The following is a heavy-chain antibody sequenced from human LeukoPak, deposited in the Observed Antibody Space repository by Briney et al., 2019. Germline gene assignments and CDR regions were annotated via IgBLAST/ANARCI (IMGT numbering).Heavy chain of an antibody. V-gene: IGHV4-39*07. D-gene: IGHD3-10*01. CDR2: IYYSGNT. CDR3: ARIHGSGTYLVYGNWFDP. Sequence: PSETLSLTCAVSGDSISTSNSYWGWIRRPPGKGLEWVGSIYYSGNTYYNPSLKSRVTISVDTSKNQFSLKLNSVTAADTAVYYCARIHGSGTYLVYGNWFDPWGQGILVTVSS. CDR1: GDSISTSNSY. J-gene: IGHJ5*02.